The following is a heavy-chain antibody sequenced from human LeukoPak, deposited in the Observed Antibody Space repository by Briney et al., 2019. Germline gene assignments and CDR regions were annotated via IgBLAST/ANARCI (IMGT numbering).Heavy chain of an antibody. Sequence: SVKVSCKASGCTFSSYAISWVRQAPGQGLEWMGGIIPIFGTANYAQKFQGRVTITADKSTSTAYMELSSLRSEDTAVYYCARSYYYGSGSYGYYGMVVWGKGTTVTVSS. CDR3: ARSYYYGSGSYGYYGMVV. V-gene: IGHV1-69*06. D-gene: IGHD3-10*01. CDR1: GCTFSSYA. CDR2: IIPIFGTA. J-gene: IGHJ6*04.